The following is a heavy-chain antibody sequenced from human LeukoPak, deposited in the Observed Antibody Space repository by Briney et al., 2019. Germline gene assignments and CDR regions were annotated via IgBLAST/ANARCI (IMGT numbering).Heavy chain of an antibody. Sequence: GESLKISCKGSGYSFTSYWIGWVRQMPGKGLEWMGIIYPGDSDTRYSPSFQGQVTISADKSISTAYLQWSGLKASDTAMYYCARQVPAATNWFDPWGQGTLVTVSS. V-gene: IGHV5-51*01. J-gene: IGHJ5*02. CDR1: GYSFTSYW. CDR2: IYPGDSDT. CDR3: ARQVPAATNWFDP. D-gene: IGHD2-2*01.